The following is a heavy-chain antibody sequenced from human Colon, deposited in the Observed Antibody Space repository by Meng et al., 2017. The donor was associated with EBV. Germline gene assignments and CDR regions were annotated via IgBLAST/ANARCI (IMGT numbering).Heavy chain of an antibody. D-gene: IGHD5-18*01. J-gene: IGHJ4*02. V-gene: IGHV4-4*02. CDR1: GGSISIVCW. CDR3: ARGGYYSFDY. CDR2: IYHRGST. Sequence: LPESSPELVKSSEPLSLTCAVSGGSISIVCWWTRFHQAPGKGLEGMAEIYHRGSTNYIPSLKIRVTISGDKSKNQFSLKLTSVTAADTAVYFCARGGYYSFDYWGQGTLVTVSS.